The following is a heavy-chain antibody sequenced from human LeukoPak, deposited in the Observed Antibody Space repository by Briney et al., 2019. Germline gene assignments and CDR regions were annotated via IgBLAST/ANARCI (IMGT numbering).Heavy chain of an antibody. D-gene: IGHD5-24*01. CDR1: GDTASSNSAA. J-gene: IGHJ4*02. CDR2: TSYRSKWYN. CDR3: ARDFRRDGYNYYGY. Sequence: SQTLSLTCALSGDTASSNSAASNWSRQSPSRGLEWLGRTSYRSKWYNDYAVSVKSRLTINPDTSKNQFSLQLNSVTPEDTAVYYCARDFRRDGYNYYGYWGQGTLVTVSS. V-gene: IGHV6-1*01.